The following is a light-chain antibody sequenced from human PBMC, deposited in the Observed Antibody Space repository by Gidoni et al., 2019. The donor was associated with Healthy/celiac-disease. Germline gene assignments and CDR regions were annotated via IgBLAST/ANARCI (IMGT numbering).Light chain of an antibody. CDR1: SSNIGAGYD. CDR3: QSYDSSLSGSEV. J-gene: IGLJ2*01. V-gene: IGLV1-40*01. Sequence: QSVLTQPPSVSGAPGQVVTISCTGSSSNIGAGYDVHWYQQLPGTAPKLLIYGNSNRPSGVPDRFSGSKSGTSASLAITGLQAEDEADYYCQSYDSSLSGSEVFGGGTKLTVL. CDR2: GNS.